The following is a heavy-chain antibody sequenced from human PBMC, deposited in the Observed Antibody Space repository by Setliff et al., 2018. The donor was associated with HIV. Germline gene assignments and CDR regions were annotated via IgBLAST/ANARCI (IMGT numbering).Heavy chain of an antibody. D-gene: IGHD1-1*01. J-gene: IGHJ4*02. V-gene: IGHV4-59*01. CDR3: ARAEGDAYNSLPYFDS. CDR2: VYSTGSI. Sequence: PSETLFLTCTVSGGSMSRCYWTWIRQPPAKGLEWIGFVYSTGSINYSPAVRGRLTISLETSEKQFSLHLTSVTAADTAVYYCARAEGDAYNSLPYFDSWGPGALVTVSS. CDR1: GGSMSRCY.